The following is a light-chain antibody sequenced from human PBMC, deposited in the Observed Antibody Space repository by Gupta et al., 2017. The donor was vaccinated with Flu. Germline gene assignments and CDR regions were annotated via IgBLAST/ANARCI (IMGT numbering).Light chain of an antibody. CDR3: QQRSNWPRYS. V-gene: IGKV3-11*01. J-gene: IGKJ2*03. CDR1: QSIGSF. Sequence: EIVLTQSPAALSLSPGERASLSCRASQSIGSFLAWYQQKPGQAPRLLIYDASNRATGIPARFSGSGSXTDXTLTISXREPEDFAVYFCQQRSNWPRYSFGXGTKLEIK. CDR2: DAS.